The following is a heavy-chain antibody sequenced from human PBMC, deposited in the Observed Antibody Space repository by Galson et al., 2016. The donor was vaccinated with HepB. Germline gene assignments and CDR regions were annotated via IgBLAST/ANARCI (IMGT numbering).Heavy chain of an antibody. V-gene: IGHV3-23*01. J-gene: IGHJ4*02. CDR1: GFTFNTYA. CDR2: ISDGGHYT. D-gene: IGHD2-8*01. CDR3: VKGSAPHYTNHICYDCDS. Sequence: SLRLSCAASGFTFNTYAMGWVRQTPGKGLEWVSGISDGGHYTYFADSVKGRFMLSRDNSKNTVNLLMNSLRVEDTAVYYCVKGSAPHYTNHICYDCDSWGLGTLVTVSS.